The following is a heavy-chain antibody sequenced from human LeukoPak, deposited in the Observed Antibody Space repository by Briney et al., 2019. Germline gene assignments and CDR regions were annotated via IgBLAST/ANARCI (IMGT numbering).Heavy chain of an antibody. CDR2: INPSGGST. D-gene: IGHD5-18*01. CDR1: GYTFTNYY. CDR3: ARERETALYYFDY. Sequence: ASVKVSCKASGYTFTNYYMHWVRQAPEQGLEWMGIINPSGGSTSYAQKFQGRVTMTRDTSTSTVYMELSSLRSEDTAVYYCARERETALYYFDYWGQGTLVTVSS. J-gene: IGHJ4*02. V-gene: IGHV1-46*01.